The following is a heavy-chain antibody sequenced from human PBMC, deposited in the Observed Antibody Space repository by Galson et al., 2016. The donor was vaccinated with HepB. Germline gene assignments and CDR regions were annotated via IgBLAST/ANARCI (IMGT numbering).Heavy chain of an antibody. CDR2: IYHSGST. J-gene: IGHJ6*02. Sequence: SETLSLTCAVSGGSISSSDWWNWVRQPPGKGLEWIGEIYHSGSTNYNTSHKSRVTITVDKSKNQFSLKLTSVTAAATAVYYCARGYYGSGRQDVRGQGTTVTVSS. D-gene: IGHD3-10*01. V-gene: IGHV4-4*02. CDR3: ARGYYGSGRQDV. CDR1: GGSISSSDW.